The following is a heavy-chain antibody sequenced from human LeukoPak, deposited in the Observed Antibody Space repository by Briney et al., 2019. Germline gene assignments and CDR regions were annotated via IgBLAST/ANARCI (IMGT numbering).Heavy chain of an antibody. CDR1: GYTFTSYD. D-gene: IGHD6-19*01. CDR3: ARDLGYSSGWYGARPKYYFDY. Sequence: RGASVKVSCKASGYTFTSYDINWVRQATGQGLEWMGWMNPNSGNTGYAQKFQGRVTMTRNTSISTAYMELSSLRSEDTAVYYCARDLGYSSGWYGARPKYYFDYWGQGTLVTVSS. J-gene: IGHJ4*02. CDR2: MNPNSGNT. V-gene: IGHV1-8*01.